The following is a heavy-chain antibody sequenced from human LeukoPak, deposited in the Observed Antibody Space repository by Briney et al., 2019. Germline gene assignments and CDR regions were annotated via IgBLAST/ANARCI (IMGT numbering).Heavy chain of an antibody. J-gene: IGHJ4*02. CDR3: VRDWSL. CDR1: GFTFRNNG. V-gene: IGHV3-30*02. CDR2: IRCDGSNT. Sequence: GGSLRLSCAASGFTFRNNGMHWVRQAPGKGLEWVAFIRCDGSNTYYADSVKGRFTISRDNSKNTLYLQMNSLRAEDTAAYYCVRDWSLWGQGTLVSVSS.